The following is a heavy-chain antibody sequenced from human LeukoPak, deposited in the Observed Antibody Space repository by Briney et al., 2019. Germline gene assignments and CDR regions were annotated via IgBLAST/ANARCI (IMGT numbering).Heavy chain of an antibody. J-gene: IGHJ4*02. CDR2: ISYRGSP. Sequence: PSETLSLTCTASGGSINSYYWSWIRQPPGKGLEWIGYISYRGSPNYNPSLERRVSISVDTSRNQFSLNLNSVTAADTAVYYCARVDRSGWPKGVFDFWGQGTLVTVSS. CDR1: GGSINSYY. V-gene: IGHV4-59*01. CDR3: ARVDRSGWPKGVFDF. D-gene: IGHD6-19*01.